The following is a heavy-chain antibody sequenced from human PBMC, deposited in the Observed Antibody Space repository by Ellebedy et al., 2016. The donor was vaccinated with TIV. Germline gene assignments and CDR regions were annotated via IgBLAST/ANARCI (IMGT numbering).Heavy chain of an antibody. Sequence: PGGSLRLSCAASGFTFDDYTMHWVRQAPGKGLEWVSLISWDGGSTYYADSVKGRFTISRDNSKNSLYLQMNSLRTEDTALYYCAKDIRAAAGTWYGMDVWGQGTTVTVSS. CDR3: AKDIRAAAGTWYGMDV. D-gene: IGHD6-13*01. V-gene: IGHV3-43*01. CDR1: GFTFDDYT. CDR2: ISWDGGST. J-gene: IGHJ6*02.